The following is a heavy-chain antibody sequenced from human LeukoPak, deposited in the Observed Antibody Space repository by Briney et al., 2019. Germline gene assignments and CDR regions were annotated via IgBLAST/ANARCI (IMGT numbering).Heavy chain of an antibody. V-gene: IGHV4-59*08. J-gene: IGHJ6*02. CDR3: ARSIVVAGIVSDYYYYAMDV. CDR2: IYYSGST. D-gene: IGHD6-19*01. CDR1: GGSISSYY. Sequence: SETLSLTCIVSGGSISSYYWSWIRQPPGKGLEWISCIYYSGSTTYNPSLKSRVTISLQTSKKQFSLKLSSVTAEDTAVYYCARSIVVAGIVSDYYYYAMDVWGQGTTVTVSS.